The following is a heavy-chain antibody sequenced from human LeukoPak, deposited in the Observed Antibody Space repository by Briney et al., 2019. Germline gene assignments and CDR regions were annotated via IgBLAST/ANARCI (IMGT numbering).Heavy chain of an antibody. J-gene: IGHJ4*02. CDR3: ARIAWARYYYDSSGYYHFDY. CDR1: GFTFSSYS. D-gene: IGHD3-22*01. CDR2: ISSSSSTI. Sequence: GGSLRLSCAASGFTFSSYSMNWVRQAPGKGLEWVSYISSSSSTIYYADSVKGRFTISRDSAKNSLYLQMNSLRAEDTAVYYCARIAWARYYYDSSGYYHFDYWGQGTLVTVSS. V-gene: IGHV3-48*01.